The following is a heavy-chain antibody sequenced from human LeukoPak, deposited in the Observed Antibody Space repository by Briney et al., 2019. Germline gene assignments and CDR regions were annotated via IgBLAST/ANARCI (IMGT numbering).Heavy chain of an antibody. CDR2: IYHSGST. CDR3: SRAKPDLGDNWFDP. V-gene: IGHV4-30-2*01. Sequence: SETLSPTCTVSGGSISSGGYYWSWIRQPPGKGLEWFGYIYHSGSTYYNPSLKSRVTISVDASKNQFSLKLNSVTAADTAMYYCSRAKPDLGDNWFDPWGQGTLVTVSS. J-gene: IGHJ5*02. CDR1: GGSISSGGYY. D-gene: IGHD2-21*02.